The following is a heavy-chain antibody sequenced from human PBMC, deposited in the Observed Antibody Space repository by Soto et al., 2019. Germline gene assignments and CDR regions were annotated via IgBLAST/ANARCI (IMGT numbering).Heavy chain of an antibody. CDR2: ISGSGGST. D-gene: IGHD3-9*01. CDR1: GFTFSSYA. CDR3: AKEDILRYFDWLLPPYFDY. J-gene: IGHJ4*02. V-gene: IGHV3-23*01. Sequence: GGSLRLSFAASGFTFSSYAMSWVRQAPGKGLEWVSAISGSGGSTYYADSVKGRFTISRDNSKNTLYLQMNSLRAEDTAVYYCAKEDILRYFDWLLPPYFDYWGQGTLVTVSS.